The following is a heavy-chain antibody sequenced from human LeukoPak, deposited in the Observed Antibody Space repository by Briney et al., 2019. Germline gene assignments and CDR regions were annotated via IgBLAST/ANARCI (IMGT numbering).Heavy chain of an antibody. D-gene: IGHD6-19*01. CDR3: TTGTEQQWLSLDY. Sequence: GGSLRLSCAASGFTFSSFAMNWVRQAPGKGLEWVGRIRSKTDGGTTDYAAPVKGRFTISRDDSKNTLYLQMNSLKTEDTAVYCCTTGTEQQWLSLDYWGQGTLVTVSS. J-gene: IGHJ4*02. CDR1: GFTFSSFA. CDR2: IRSKTDGGTT. V-gene: IGHV3-15*01.